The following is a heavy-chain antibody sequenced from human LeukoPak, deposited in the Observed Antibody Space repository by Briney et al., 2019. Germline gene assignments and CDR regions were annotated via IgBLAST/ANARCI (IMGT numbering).Heavy chain of an antibody. J-gene: IGHJ5*02. Sequence: ASVKVSCKVSGYTLSELSMHWVRQAPGKGLEWMGGFDPEDGETIYAQKFQGRVTMTEDTSTDTAYMELSSLRSEDTAVYYCATEYIVATSGIRWFDPWGQGTLVTVSS. V-gene: IGHV1-24*01. CDR1: GYTLSELS. CDR2: FDPEDGET. CDR3: ATEYIVATSGIRWFDP. D-gene: IGHD5-12*01.